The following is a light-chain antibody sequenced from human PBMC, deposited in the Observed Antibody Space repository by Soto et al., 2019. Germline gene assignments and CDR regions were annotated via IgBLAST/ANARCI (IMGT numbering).Light chain of an antibody. J-gene: IGKJ5*01. CDR3: QQRSNWP. Sequence: IVITQSPATLSLSPGERATLSCRASQSVSSYLAWYQQKPGQAPRLLIYDASNRATGIPARFSGSGSGTDFTLTISSLEPEDFAVYYCQQRSNWPFGQGTRLEIK. CDR2: DAS. V-gene: IGKV3-11*01. CDR1: QSVSSY.